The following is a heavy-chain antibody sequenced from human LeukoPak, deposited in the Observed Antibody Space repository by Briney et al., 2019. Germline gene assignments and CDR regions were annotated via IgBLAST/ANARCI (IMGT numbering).Heavy chain of an antibody. J-gene: IGHJ4*02. CDR1: GGSISSTNW. D-gene: IGHD6-13*01. CDR3: ARASWYVDPYYFDY. CDR2: RYHSGST. V-gene: IGHV4-4*02. Sequence: PSETLSLTCVVSGGSISSTNWWSWVRQSPGKGLEWIGERYHSGSTYYNPSLKSRVTISVDTSKNQFSLKLSSVTAADTAVYYCARASWYVDPYYFDYWGQGTLVTVSS.